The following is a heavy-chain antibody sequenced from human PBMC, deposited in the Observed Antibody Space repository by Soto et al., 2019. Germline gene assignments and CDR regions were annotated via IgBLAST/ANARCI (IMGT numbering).Heavy chain of an antibody. CDR1: GYTFTSYG. CDR2: ISVYSGST. Sequence: QVQLVQSGAEVKKPGASVRVSCEASGYTFTSYGISWVRQAPGQGLEWMGWISVYSGSTNYAQKLQGRVTMTTDRSTRAVYMELRSLRSADTAVYYCARDSWGLAVPDYHYYAMDVWGQGTTVTVS. CDR3: ARDSWGLAVPDYHYYAMDV. D-gene: IGHD6-19*01. J-gene: IGHJ6*02. V-gene: IGHV1-18*04.